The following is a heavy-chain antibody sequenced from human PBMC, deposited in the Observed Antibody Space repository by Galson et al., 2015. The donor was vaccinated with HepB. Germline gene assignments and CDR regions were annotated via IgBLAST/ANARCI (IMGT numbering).Heavy chain of an antibody. Sequence: SLRLSCAASGFTFSSYAMHWVRQAPGKGLEWVAVISYDGSNKYYADSVKGRFTISRDNSKNTLYLQMNSLRAEDTAVYYCARSQVVVITPDAFDIWGQGTMVTVPS. D-gene: IGHD3-22*01. CDR1: GFTFSSYA. CDR3: ARSQVVVITPDAFDI. CDR2: ISYDGSNK. J-gene: IGHJ3*02. V-gene: IGHV3-30*04.